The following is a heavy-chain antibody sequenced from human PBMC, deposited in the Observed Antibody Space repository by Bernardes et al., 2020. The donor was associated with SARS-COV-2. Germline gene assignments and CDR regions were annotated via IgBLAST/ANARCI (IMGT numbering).Heavy chain of an antibody. V-gene: IGHV1-69*13. CDR2: IIPLFGAP. CDR1: GDTFSTFA. Sequence: SVKVSCKASGDTFSTFAISWVRQAPGQGLEWMGGIIPLFGAPNYAQKFQGRVAITADESTSTAYMELTSLISEDTAVYYCTRDLPIDDYGYYSDFWGQGTLVTVSS. D-gene: IGHD4-17*01. J-gene: IGHJ4*02. CDR3: TRDLPIDDYGYYSDF.